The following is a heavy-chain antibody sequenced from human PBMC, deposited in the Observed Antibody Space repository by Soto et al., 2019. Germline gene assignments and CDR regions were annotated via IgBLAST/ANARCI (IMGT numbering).Heavy chain of an antibody. CDR3: ARDRFIRGAMVRGVVVYGMDV. CDR1: GYTFTGYY. CDR2: INPNSGGT. Sequence: QVQLVQSGAEVKKPGASVKVSCKASGYTFTGYYMHWVRQAPGQGLEWMGWINPNSGGTNYAQKFQGWVTMTRDTSISTAYMELSRLRSDDTAVYYSARDRFIRGAMVRGVVVYGMDVWGQGTTVTVSS. V-gene: IGHV1-2*04. J-gene: IGHJ6*02. D-gene: IGHD3-10*01.